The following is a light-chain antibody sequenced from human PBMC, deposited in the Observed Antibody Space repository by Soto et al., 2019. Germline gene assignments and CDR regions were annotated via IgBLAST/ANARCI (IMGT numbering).Light chain of an antibody. V-gene: IGKV3-20*01. CDR3: QHYSCTFGT. CDR2: GAS. J-gene: IGKJ1*01. CDR1: QSISSSY. Sequence: EIVLTQSPGTLSLSPGERTTLSCRASQSISSSYLAWYQQKPGQAPRLLVYGASSRATGIPDRFSGSGSGTDFTPTSTSLEPEDFALYYYQHYSCTFGTLGQGTK.